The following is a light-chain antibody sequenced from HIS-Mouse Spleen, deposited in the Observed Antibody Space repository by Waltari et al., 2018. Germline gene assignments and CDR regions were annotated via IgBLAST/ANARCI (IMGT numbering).Light chain of an antibody. CDR1: SSDVGSYNR. Sequence: QSALTQPPSVSGSPGQSVTIPCTGTSSDVGSYNRVPWYQPPPGTAPKLMIYEVSNRPSGVPDRFSGSKSGNTASLTISGLQAEDEADYYCSLYTSSSTLVFGGGTKLTVL. J-gene: IGLJ2*01. CDR3: SLYTSSSTLV. CDR2: EVS. V-gene: IGLV2-18*01.